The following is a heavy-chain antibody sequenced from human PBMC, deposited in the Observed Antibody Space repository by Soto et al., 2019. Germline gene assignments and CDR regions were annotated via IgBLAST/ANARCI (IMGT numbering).Heavy chain of an antibody. J-gene: IGHJ5*02. V-gene: IGHV4-31*03. CDR3: AEFTGDCPKQPNCFHP. CDR1: GGSISSGGYY. CDR2: IYYSGST. D-gene: IGHD2-21*01. Sequence: QVQLQESGPGLVKPSQTLSLTCTVSGGSISSGGYYWSWIRQHPGKGLECIGYIYYSGSTYYNPSIKSRVTIAVDTSKNQCALELSSVTAPNTAVHYCAEFTGDCPKQPNCFHPWCQGTLDPDS.